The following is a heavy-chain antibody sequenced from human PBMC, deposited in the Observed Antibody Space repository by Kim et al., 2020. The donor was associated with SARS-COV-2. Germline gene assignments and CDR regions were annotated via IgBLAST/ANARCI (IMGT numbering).Heavy chain of an antibody. V-gene: IGHV1-18*01. CDR3: AVGILRSSWDHYYYYGMDV. J-gene: IGHJ6*02. CDR2: ISAYNGNT. CDR1: GYTFTSYG. D-gene: IGHD6-13*01. Sequence: ASVKVSCKASGYTFTSYGISWVRQAPGQGLEWMGWISAYNGNTNYAQKLQGRVTMTTDTSTSTAYMELRSLRSDDTAVYYCAVGILRSSWDHYYYYGMDVWGQGTTVTVSS.